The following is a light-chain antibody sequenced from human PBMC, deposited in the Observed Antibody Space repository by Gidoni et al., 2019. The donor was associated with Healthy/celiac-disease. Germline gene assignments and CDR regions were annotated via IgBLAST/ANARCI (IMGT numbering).Light chain of an antibody. CDR1: KLGNKY. Sequence: SYELTQPPAVSVSPGQTASLTCSGDKLGNKYACWYQQKPGQSPVLVIYQDSKRPSGIPERFSGSNSGNTATLTISGTQARDEADYYCQAWDSSTDVVFGGGTKLTVL. CDR2: QDS. CDR3: QAWDSSTDVV. J-gene: IGLJ2*01. V-gene: IGLV3-1*01.